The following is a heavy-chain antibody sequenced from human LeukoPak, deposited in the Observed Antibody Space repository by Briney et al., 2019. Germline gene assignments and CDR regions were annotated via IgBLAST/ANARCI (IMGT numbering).Heavy chain of an antibody. CDR3: ARDKNWGSYYYYYMDV. V-gene: IGHV1-69*13. Sequence: GASVKVSCKASGYTFTSYDISWVRQAPGQGLEWMGGIIPIFGTANYARKFQGRVTITADESTSTAYMELSSLRSEDTVVYYCARDKNWGSYYYYYMDVWGKGTTITVSS. D-gene: IGHD7-27*01. CDR1: GYTFTSYD. CDR2: IIPIFGTA. J-gene: IGHJ6*03.